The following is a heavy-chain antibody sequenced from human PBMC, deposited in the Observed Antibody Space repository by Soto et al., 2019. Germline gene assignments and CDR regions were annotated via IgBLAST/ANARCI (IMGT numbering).Heavy chain of an antibody. CDR2: VYYGGST. V-gene: IGHV4-39*01. CDR1: CGSITNSSYY. D-gene: IGHD3-3*01. J-gene: IGHJ4*01. CDR3: AKHRMTIFGLVTHFFDY. Sequence: QLQLQESGPGLVRPSETLSLTCTVSCGSITNSSYYWGWIRQPPGEGLEWIGSVYYGGSTYYNPSLKSRVAISVDTSKNQFSLRLSSVSAADTAVYYSAKHRMTIFGLVTHFFDYWGRRTLVIVSS.